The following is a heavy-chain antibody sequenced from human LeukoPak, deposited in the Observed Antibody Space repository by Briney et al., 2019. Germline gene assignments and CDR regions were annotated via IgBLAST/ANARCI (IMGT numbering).Heavy chain of an antibody. V-gene: IGHV4-59*01. Sequence: SETLSLTCTVSGGSISSYYWSWIRQPPGQGQEWIGYIYYSGSTNYNPSLKSRVTISVDTSKNQFSLKLSSVTAADTAVYYCVRASVDSGGAFDVWGQGTVVTVSS. CDR1: GGSISSYY. CDR2: IYYSGST. J-gene: IGHJ3*01. CDR3: VRASVDSGGAFDV. D-gene: IGHD5-12*01.